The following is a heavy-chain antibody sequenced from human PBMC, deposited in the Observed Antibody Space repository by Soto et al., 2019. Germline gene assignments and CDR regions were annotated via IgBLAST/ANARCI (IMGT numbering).Heavy chain of an antibody. CDR1: GYSFTNYW. Sequence: PXESLKISCRGCGYSFTNYWIGWVRQMPGKGLEWMGMIYPGDSDTRYSPSFQGQVTISDDKSISTAYLQWSSLKASDTAMYYCAAYSGSSGRHFDYWGQGPLVTVSS. J-gene: IGHJ4*02. D-gene: IGHD6-6*01. V-gene: IGHV5-51*01. CDR3: AAYSGSSGRHFDY. CDR2: IYPGDSDT.